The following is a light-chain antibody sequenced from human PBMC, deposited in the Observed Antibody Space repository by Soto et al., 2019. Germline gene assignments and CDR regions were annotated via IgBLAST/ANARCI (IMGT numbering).Light chain of an antibody. CDR2: AAS. CDR1: QSISNY. CDR3: PQSYSSPRT. V-gene: IGKV1-39*01. J-gene: IGKJ1*01. Sequence: DIQMTQSPPSLSSSVGDRVTISCRASQSISNYLHWYQQKPGKAPKVLINAASSLQSGVPSRFSGSGSGTDFTLTISSLQPEDVATYYCPQSYSSPRTFGQGTTVEIK.